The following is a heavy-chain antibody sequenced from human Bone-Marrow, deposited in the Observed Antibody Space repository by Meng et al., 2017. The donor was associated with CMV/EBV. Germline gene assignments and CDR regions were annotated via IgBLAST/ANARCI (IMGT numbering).Heavy chain of an antibody. D-gene: IGHD2-2*01. Sequence: SLKISCAASGFTFDDYAMHWVRQAPGKGLEWVSGISWNSGSIGYADSVKGRFTISRDNAKNSLYLQMNSLRAEDTALYYCAKVGYCSSTSCYVGAFDIWGQGTRVTVSS. CDR2: ISWNSGSI. CDR3: AKVGYCSSTSCYVGAFDI. V-gene: IGHV3-9*01. CDR1: GFTFDDYA. J-gene: IGHJ3*02.